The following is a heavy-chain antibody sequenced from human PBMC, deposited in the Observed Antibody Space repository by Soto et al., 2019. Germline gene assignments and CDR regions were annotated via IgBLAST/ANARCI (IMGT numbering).Heavy chain of an antibody. CDR3: AREFLSGHFDY. CDR1: GFTFSSYA. CDR2: ISYDGSNK. J-gene: IGHJ4*02. Sequence: GGSLRLSCAASGFTFSSYAMHWVRQAPGKGLEWVAVISYDGSNKYYADSVKGRFTISRDNSKNTLYLQMNSLRAEDTAVYYCAREFLSGHFDYWGQGTLVTVSS. D-gene: IGHD1-26*01. V-gene: IGHV3-30-3*01.